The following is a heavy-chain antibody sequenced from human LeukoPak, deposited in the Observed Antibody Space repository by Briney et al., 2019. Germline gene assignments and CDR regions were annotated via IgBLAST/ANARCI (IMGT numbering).Heavy chain of an antibody. D-gene: IGHD6-13*01. CDR1: GGSISSYY. CDR2: IYYSGST. J-gene: IGHJ4*02. Sequence: PSETLSLTRTVSGGSISSYYWSWIRQPPGKGLEWIGYIYYSGSTDYNPSLKSRVTISVDTSKNQFSLKLSSVTAADTAVYYCARDPGTAAGYFDYWGQGTLVTVSS. CDR3: ARDPGTAAGYFDY. V-gene: IGHV4-59*01.